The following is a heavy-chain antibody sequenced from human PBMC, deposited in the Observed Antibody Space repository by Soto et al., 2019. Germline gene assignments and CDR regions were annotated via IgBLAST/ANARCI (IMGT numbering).Heavy chain of an antibody. Sequence: EVQLVESGGGLVQPGESLRLSCAPSAFDFGGSWMSWVRQAPGKGLEWVANIMPDGNKKYYVDSAKGRFTISRDNTKNSLVLQMNSLIAEDTAVYYCARGGRWLDFHSWGQGTLVTVSS. CDR2: IMPDGNKK. D-gene: IGHD6-19*01. CDR3: ARGGRWLDFHS. CDR1: AFDFGGSW. V-gene: IGHV3-7*01. J-gene: IGHJ4*02.